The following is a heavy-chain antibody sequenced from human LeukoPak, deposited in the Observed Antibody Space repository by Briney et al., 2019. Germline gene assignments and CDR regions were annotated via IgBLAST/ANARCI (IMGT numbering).Heavy chain of an antibody. CDR2: VWYDGTIK. J-gene: IGHJ5*02. Sequence: GGSLRLSCAASGCNFTTYGMHWVRQAPGKGLEWVALVWYDGTIKYYADSVKGRFTISRDNSKNTLFLQMSSLRAEDTALYYCARGGRGASNWTPYNWFDPWGQGTLVTVSS. D-gene: IGHD3/OR15-3a*01. V-gene: IGHV3-33*01. CDR3: ARGGRGASNWTPYNWFDP. CDR1: GCNFTTYG.